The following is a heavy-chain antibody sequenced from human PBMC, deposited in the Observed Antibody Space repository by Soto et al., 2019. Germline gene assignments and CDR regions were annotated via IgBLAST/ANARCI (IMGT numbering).Heavy chain of an antibody. CDR1: GGSISSYY. V-gene: IGHV4-59*08. CDR3: ASDRAAVVVTASYYFDY. Sequence: SETLSLTCTVSGGSISSYYWSWIRQPPGKGLEWIGYIYYSGSTNYNPSLKSRVTISVDTSKNQFSLKLSSVTAADTAVYYCASDRAAVVVTASYYFDYWGQGTLVTVSS. CDR2: IYYSGST. J-gene: IGHJ4*02. D-gene: IGHD2-21*02.